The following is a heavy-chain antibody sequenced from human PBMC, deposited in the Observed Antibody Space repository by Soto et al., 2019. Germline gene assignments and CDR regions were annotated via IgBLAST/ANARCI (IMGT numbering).Heavy chain of an antibody. V-gene: IGHV1-2*02. J-gene: IGHJ1*01. CDR1: GYTFTGYY. Sequence: GPSVKVSCKASGYTFTGYYMNWVRQAPGQGLEWMGWINPNSGGTNYAQKFQGRVTMTRDTSISTAYMELSRLRSDDTAVYYCARDSPYCIVFWGQGILVTVST. CDR3: ARDSPYCIVF. D-gene: IGHD3-16*02. CDR2: INPNSGGT.